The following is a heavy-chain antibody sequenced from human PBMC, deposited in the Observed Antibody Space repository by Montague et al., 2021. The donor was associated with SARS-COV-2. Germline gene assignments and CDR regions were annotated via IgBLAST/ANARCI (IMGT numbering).Heavy chain of an antibody. Sequence: SETLSLTCAVYGGSFSGYYWSWIRQPPGKGLEWIGEINHSGSTNXNPSPKSRVTISVDTSKNQFSLKLSSVTAADTAVYYCARIVRVHYYYYGMDVWGQGTTVTVSS. CDR1: GGSFSGYY. CDR3: ARIVRVHYYYYGMDV. J-gene: IGHJ6*02. CDR2: INHSGST. V-gene: IGHV4-34*01. D-gene: IGHD2-8*02.